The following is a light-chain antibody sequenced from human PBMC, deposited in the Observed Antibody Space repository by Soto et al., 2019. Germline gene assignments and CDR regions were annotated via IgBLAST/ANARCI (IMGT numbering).Light chain of an antibody. J-gene: IGLJ1*01. V-gene: IGLV2-14*01. CDR1: SSDVGGYNY. CDR3: CSYTSRSVYV. CDR2: DVS. Sequence: QSALTQPASVSGSPGQSIAISCAGTSSDVGGYNYVSWYQQHPGKAPKLIIYDVSYRPSGVSNRFSGSKSGNTASLTISGLQAEDETDYYCCSYTSRSVYVFGTGTKVTVL.